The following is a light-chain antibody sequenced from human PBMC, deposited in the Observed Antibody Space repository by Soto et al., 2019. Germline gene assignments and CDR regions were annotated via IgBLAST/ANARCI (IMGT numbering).Light chain of an antibody. CDR1: SSNIGSNT. J-gene: IGLJ2*01. CDR2: KNN. Sequence: QSVLTQPPSASGTPGQRVTISCSGSSSNIGSNTVNWYQQLPGPAPKFLIYKNNQRPSGVPDRFSGSKSGTSASLAISGLQSEDGADYYCAAWDDSLNGVLFGGGTKVTVL. V-gene: IGLV1-44*01. CDR3: AAWDDSLNGVL.